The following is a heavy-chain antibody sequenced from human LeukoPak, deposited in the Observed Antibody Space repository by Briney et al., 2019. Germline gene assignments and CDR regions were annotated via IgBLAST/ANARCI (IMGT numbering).Heavy chain of an antibody. CDR1: EFTFSSYN. Sequence: GGSLRLSCAASEFTFSSYNMNWVRQAPGKGLEWVSSISSFSSYIYYADSVKGRFTISRDNAKNSLYLQMSSLRAEDTAVYYCARQSTRLFNTGSYYPPPAYDYWGQGTLVIVSS. D-gene: IGHD1-26*01. CDR3: ARQSTRLFNTGSYYPPPAYDY. J-gene: IGHJ4*02. CDR2: ISSFSSYI. V-gene: IGHV3-21*04.